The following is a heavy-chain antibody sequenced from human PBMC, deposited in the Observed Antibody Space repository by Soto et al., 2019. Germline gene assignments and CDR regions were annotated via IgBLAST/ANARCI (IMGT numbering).Heavy chain of an antibody. CDR2: IYYSGST. D-gene: IGHD5-12*01. CDR3: ARSHRDSGYDLYYMDV. J-gene: IGHJ6*03. V-gene: IGHV4-59*08. CDR1: GGSISSYY. Sequence: SETLSLTCTVSGGSISSYYWSWIRQPPGKGLEWIGYIYYSGSTNYNPSLKSRVTISVDTSKNQFSLKLSSVTAADTAVCYCARSHRDSGYDLYYMDVWGKGTTVTVSS.